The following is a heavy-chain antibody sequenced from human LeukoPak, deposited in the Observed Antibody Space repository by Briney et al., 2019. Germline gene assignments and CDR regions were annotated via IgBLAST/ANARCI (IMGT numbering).Heavy chain of an antibody. J-gene: IGHJ4*02. Sequence: GGSLRLSCAASGFTFSSYGMHWVRQAPGKGLEWVAFIRYDGSKEYYADSVKGRFTISRDNSKNTLYLQMHSLRREDTAVYSCAKVIHPAVAGNTPSLDYWGQGTLVTVSS. CDR2: IRYDGSKE. D-gene: IGHD6-19*01. V-gene: IGHV3-30*02. CDR3: AKVIHPAVAGNTPSLDY. CDR1: GFTFSSYG.